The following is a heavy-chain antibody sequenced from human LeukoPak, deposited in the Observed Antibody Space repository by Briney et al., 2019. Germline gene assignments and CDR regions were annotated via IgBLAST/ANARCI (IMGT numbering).Heavy chain of an antibody. CDR1: GGSISSYY. CDR2: IYSSGST. Sequence: SETLSLTCTVSGGSISSYYWNWIRQPAGKGLEWIGRIYSSGSTNYNPSLKSRVTMSVDTSKNQFSLKLSSVTAADTAVYYCARGPSPFGGRFDPWGQGTLVAVSS. V-gene: IGHV4-4*07. D-gene: IGHD3-10*01. CDR3: ARGPSPFGGRFDP. J-gene: IGHJ5*02.